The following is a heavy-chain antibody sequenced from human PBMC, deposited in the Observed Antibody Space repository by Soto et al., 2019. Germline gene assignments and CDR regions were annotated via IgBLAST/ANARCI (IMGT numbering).Heavy chain of an antibody. V-gene: IGHV4-30-2*01. CDR3: ARVPDR. CDR1: GGSISSGGYS. Sequence: LQLQESGSGLVKPSQTLSLTCAVSGGSISSGGYSWSWIRQPPGKGLEWIGYIYHSGSTYYTPSRXSXXTISVDRSKNQFSLKLSSVTAADTAVYYCARVPDRWGQGTLVTVSS. D-gene: IGHD2-2*01. J-gene: IGHJ5*02. CDR2: IYHSGST.